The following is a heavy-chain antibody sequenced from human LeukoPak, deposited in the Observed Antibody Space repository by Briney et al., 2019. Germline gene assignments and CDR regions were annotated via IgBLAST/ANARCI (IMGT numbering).Heavy chain of an antibody. J-gene: IGHJ3*02. CDR1: GYSFTSYW. CDR2: TYPGDPNT. V-gene: IGHV5-51*01. D-gene: IGHD1-1*01. CDR3: ARSRVTTVITPLPFDI. Sequence: GESLKISCKGSGYSFTSYWIAWVRQVPGKGLEWMGITYPGDPNTRYSPSFQGQVTISADRSLSTAYLQWSSLKASDTAMYFCARSRVTTVITPLPFDIWGQGTMVTVSS.